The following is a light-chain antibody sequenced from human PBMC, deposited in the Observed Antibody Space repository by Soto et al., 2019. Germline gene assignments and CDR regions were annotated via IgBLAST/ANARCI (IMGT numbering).Light chain of an antibody. Sequence: QSALTQPPSASGSPGQSVTISCTGTSSDVGGYNYVSWYQQHPGKAPKLMIYEVSERPSGVPDRFSGSKSGNTASLTVSELQAEDEADYYCSSYAGSNNFVFGTGTKLTVL. CDR2: EVS. CDR3: SSYAGSNNFV. CDR1: SSDVGGYNY. J-gene: IGLJ1*01. V-gene: IGLV2-8*01.